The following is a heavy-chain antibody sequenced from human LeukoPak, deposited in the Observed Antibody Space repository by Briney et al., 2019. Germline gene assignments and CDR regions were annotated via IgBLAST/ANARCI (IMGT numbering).Heavy chain of an antibody. CDR3: ARDLKYQPHY. J-gene: IGHJ4*02. Sequence: PGGSLSLSCAASGLPFSSYWMSWVRQAPGKGLEGLANINEDGSGRYYLDSVKGRFTISRDNTKKSLYLQLDGLRAEDTAVYYCARDLKYQPHYWGQGTLVTVSS. D-gene: IGHD2-2*01. V-gene: IGHV3-7*01. CDR1: GLPFSSYW. CDR2: INEDGSGR.